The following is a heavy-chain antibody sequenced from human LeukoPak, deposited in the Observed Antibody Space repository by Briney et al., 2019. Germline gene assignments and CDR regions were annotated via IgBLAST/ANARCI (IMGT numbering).Heavy chain of an antibody. CDR1: GGSTSSYY. V-gene: IGHV4-59*01. J-gene: IGHJ4*02. Sequence: SETLSLTCTVSGGSTSSYYWSWIRQPPGKGLEWIGYIYYSGSTNYNPSLKSRVTISVDTSKNQFSLKLSSVTAADTAVYYCARVSRALFDYWGQGTLVTVSS. CDR2: IYYSGST. CDR3: ARVSRALFDY.